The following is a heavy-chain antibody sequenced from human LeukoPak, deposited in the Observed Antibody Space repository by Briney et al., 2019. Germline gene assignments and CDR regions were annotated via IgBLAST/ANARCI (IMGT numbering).Heavy chain of an antibody. D-gene: IGHD1-26*01. Sequence: ASVKVSCKASGYTFTSYYMHWVRQAPGQGLEWMGIINPSGGSTSYAQKFQGRVTMTTDTSTSTAYMELRSLRSDDTAVYYCARWAEAFDIWGQGTMVTVSS. CDR2: INPSGGST. V-gene: IGHV1-46*01. J-gene: IGHJ3*02. CDR3: ARWAEAFDI. CDR1: GYTFTSYY.